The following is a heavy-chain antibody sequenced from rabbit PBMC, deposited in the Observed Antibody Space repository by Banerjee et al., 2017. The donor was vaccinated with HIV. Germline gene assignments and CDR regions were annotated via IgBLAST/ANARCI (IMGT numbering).Heavy chain of an antibody. CDR2: IYAGSSGST. CDR3: ARDLAGVIGWNFDL. CDR1: GFSFNNKYV. Sequence: QEQLEESGGDLVKPEGSLTLTCTASGFSFNNKYVMCWVRQAPGKGLEWIACIYAGSSGSTYYASWAKGPFTISKTSSTTVTLQMTSLTAADTATYFCARDLAGVIGWNFDLWGPGTLVTVS. D-gene: IGHD4-1*01. J-gene: IGHJ4*01. V-gene: IGHV1S45*01.